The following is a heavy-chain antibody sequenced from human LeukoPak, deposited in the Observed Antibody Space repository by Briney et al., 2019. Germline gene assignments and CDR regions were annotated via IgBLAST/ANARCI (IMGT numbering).Heavy chain of an antibody. CDR3: AKGGAGRAPFDY. Sequence: GGSLRLSCAASGFTFSSYAMSWVRQAPGKGLEWVSAISGSGGSTFYADSVKGRFIISRDNSKNTLFLQMNSLRAEDAAVYYCAKGGAGRAPFDYWGQGTLVTVSS. CDR2: ISGSGGST. J-gene: IGHJ4*02. CDR1: GFTFSSYA. V-gene: IGHV3-23*01. D-gene: IGHD1-14*01.